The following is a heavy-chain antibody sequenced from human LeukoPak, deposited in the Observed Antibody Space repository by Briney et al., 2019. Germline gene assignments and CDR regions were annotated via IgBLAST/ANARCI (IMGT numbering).Heavy chain of an antibody. CDR2: IYSGGST. V-gene: IGHV3-53*01. D-gene: IGHD2-15*01. Sequence: PGGSLRLSCAASGFTVSSNYMSWVRQAPGKGLEWVSVIYSGGSTYYADSVKGRFTISRDNSKNTLYLQMNSLRAEDTAVYYCARGPKTCSGGSCYYWFDPWGQGTLVTVSS. CDR3: ARGPKTCSGGSCYYWFDP. CDR1: GFTVSSNY. J-gene: IGHJ5*02.